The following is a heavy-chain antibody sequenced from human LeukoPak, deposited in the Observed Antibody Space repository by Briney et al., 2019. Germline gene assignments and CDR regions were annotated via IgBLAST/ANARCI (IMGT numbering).Heavy chain of an antibody. V-gene: IGHV3-23*01. CDR1: GFTFSSYA. D-gene: IGHD6-19*01. CDR2: IFGSGGSA. J-gene: IGHJ4*02. Sequence: GGSLRLTCTASGFTFSSYAMYWVRQAPGKGLEWVSGIFGSGGSAHYADSVKGRFTISRDNSQNTVYLQMNSLRAEDTAVYYCGKTTTGYSSGRNPSWPVDYWGQGTLVTVSS. CDR3: GKTTTGYSSGRNPSWPVDY.